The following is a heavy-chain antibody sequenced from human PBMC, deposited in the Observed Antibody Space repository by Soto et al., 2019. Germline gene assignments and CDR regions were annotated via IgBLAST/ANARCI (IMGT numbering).Heavy chain of an antibody. J-gene: IGHJ4*02. CDR1: SGSISSGDYY. V-gene: IGHV4-30-4*01. CDR3: ARNLAYYYDGSGYYPSGYFDS. CDR2: IYYSGST. D-gene: IGHD3-22*01. Sequence: KPSETLSLTCTVSSGSISSGDYYWSWIRQPPGKGLEWIGYIYYSGSTFYNPSLKSRLIISLHMSKNQFSLKLSSVTAADTAMYFCARNLAYYYDGSGYYPSGYFDSWGQGTLVTVSS.